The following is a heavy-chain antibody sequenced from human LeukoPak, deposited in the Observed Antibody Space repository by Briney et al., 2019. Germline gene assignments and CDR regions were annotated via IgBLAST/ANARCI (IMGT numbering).Heavy chain of an antibody. Sequence: SETLSLTCTVSGGSISSYYWSWIRQPPGKGLEWIGYIYYSGSTNYNPSLKSRVTISVDTSKNQFSLKLSSVTAADTAVYYCARDRERGYSGHERVGFYYMDVWGKGTTVTVSS. V-gene: IGHV4-59*01. J-gene: IGHJ6*03. CDR2: IYYSGST. CDR3: ARDRERGYSGHERVGFYYMDV. CDR1: GGSISSYY. D-gene: IGHD5-12*01.